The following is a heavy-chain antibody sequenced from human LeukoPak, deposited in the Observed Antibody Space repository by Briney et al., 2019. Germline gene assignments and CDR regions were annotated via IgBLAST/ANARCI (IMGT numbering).Heavy chain of an antibody. CDR3: AKDHHSYGSGSYYDY. CDR1: GFTFSSYA. D-gene: IGHD3-10*01. V-gene: IGHV3-23*01. CDR2: ISGSGGST. Sequence: GGSLRLSCAASGFTFSSYAMSWVRQAPGKGLEWVSAISGSGGSTYYADSVKGRFTISRDNSKNTLYPQMNSLRAEDTAVYYCAKDHHSYGSGSYYDYWGQGTLVTVSS. J-gene: IGHJ4*02.